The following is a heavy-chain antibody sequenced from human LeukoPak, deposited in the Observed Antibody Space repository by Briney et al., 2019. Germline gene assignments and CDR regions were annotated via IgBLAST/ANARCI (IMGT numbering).Heavy chain of an antibody. D-gene: IGHD2-2*01. CDR3: ARGGDRCSSTSCLAYNWFDP. CDR1: GGTFSGYA. Sequence: EASVKVSCKASGGTFSGYAISWVRQAPGQGLEWMGGIIPIFGTANYAQKFQGRVTITADESTSTAYMELSSLRSEDTAVYYCARGGDRCSSTSCLAYNWFDPWGQGTLVTVSS. CDR2: IIPIFGTA. V-gene: IGHV1-69*13. J-gene: IGHJ5*02.